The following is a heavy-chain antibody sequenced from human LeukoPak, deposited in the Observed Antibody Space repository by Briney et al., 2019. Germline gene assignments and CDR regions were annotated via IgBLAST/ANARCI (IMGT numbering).Heavy chain of an antibody. CDR2: IKQDGSEK. V-gene: IGHV3-7*01. CDR1: XXXXXXXW. CDR3: XXXXXXXXXXXXXXXXDI. Sequence: SXXXXXXXWXXWVRQAPGXGLXXXANIKQDGSEKYYVDSVKXRFTISRDNXKNSLYLQMNSLRDEDTAVYYCXXXXXXXXXXXXXXXXDIWGXXXXVTVSS. J-gene: IGHJ3*02.